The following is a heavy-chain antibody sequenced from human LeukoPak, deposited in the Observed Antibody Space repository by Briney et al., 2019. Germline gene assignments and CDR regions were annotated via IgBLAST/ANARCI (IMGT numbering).Heavy chain of an antibody. Sequence: PGGSLRLSCAAFGFTFSSYSMNWVRQAPGKGLEWVSSISSSSSYIYYADSLKGRFTISRDNAKNSLYLQMNSLRAEDTAVYYCARGSGLWFGELLEEDDYWGQGTLVTVSS. CDR3: ARGSGLWFGELLEEDDY. V-gene: IGHV3-21*01. D-gene: IGHD3-10*01. J-gene: IGHJ4*02. CDR1: GFTFSSYS. CDR2: ISSSSSYI.